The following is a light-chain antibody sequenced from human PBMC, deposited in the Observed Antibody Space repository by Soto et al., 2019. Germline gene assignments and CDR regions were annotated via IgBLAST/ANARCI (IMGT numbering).Light chain of an antibody. Sequence: QSALTQPASVSGSPGQSITISCTGTSSDVGSYNLVSWYQQHPGKAPKLMIYEVSKRPSVVSNRFSGSKSGNTASLTISGLQAEDEADYYGCSYAGSRVVFGGGTQLTVL. V-gene: IGLV2-23*02. CDR1: SSDVGSYNL. CDR3: CSYAGSRVV. J-gene: IGLJ2*01. CDR2: EVS.